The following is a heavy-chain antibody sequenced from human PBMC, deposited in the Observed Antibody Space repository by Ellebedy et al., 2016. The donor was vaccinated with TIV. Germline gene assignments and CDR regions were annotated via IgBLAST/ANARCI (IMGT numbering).Heavy chain of an antibody. Sequence: GESLKISCTASGFTFGDYAMSWFRQAPGKGLEWVGFIRSKAYGGTTEYAASVKGRFTISRDDAKSIAYLQMNSLKTEDTAVYYCSTGGLLRYFDGFDYWGQGTLVTVSS. V-gene: IGHV3-49*03. CDR3: STGGLLRYFDGFDY. D-gene: IGHD3-9*01. J-gene: IGHJ4*02. CDR2: IRSKAYGGTT. CDR1: GFTFGDYA.